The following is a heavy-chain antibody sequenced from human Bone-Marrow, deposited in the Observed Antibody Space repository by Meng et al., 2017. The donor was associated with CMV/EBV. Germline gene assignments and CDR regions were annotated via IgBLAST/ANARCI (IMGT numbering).Heavy chain of an antibody. Sequence: LSLTCAASGFTVSSNYMSWVRQAPGKGLEWVSVIYSGGSTYYADSVKGRFTISRDNAKNALYLQMNSLRPEDTAVYYCTRDTNWSFDSWGQGTLVTVSS. CDR3: TRDTNWSFDS. J-gene: IGHJ4*02. V-gene: IGHV3-53*01. D-gene: IGHD1-1*01. CDR2: IYSGGST. CDR1: GFTVSSNY.